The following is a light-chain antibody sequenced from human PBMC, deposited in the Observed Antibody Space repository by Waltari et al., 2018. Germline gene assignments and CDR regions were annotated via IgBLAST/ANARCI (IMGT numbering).Light chain of an antibody. Sequence: IVLTQSPGAMSLSPGGRATLSGRTTHIMTNNYLAWNQQKPCQAPRLLIFGASNRSTGIPARFSGSESGTYFTLTIYGLEPEDSAVYYCQQYANSPLTFGGGATVAIK. CDR3: QQYANSPLT. CDR1: HIMTNNY. J-gene: IGKJ4*01. V-gene: IGKV3-20*01. CDR2: GAS.